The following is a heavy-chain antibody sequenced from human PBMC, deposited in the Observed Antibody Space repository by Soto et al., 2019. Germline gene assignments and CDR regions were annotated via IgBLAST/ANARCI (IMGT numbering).Heavy chain of an antibody. J-gene: IGHJ4*02. CDR2: IYYSGNT. Sequence: TLSLTCIVSGGSISSNDFYWSWIRQHPGKGLEWIGYIYYSGNTYYNPSLKSRVTILVDTSKNQFSLKVSSVTAADTAVYYCARQVDILTGYDYWGQGTLVTVSS. V-gene: IGHV4-31*03. CDR1: GGSISSNDFY. CDR3: ARQVDILTGYDY. D-gene: IGHD3-9*01.